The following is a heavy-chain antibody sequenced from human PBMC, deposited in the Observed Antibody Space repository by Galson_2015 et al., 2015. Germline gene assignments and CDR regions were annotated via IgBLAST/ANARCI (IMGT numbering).Heavy chain of an antibody. J-gene: IGHJ4*02. CDR3: AKDREVFSDYANYFDY. V-gene: IGHV3-30*18. Sequence: SLRLSCAASGFTFSSYGMHWVRQAPGEGLEWVAVISYDGSNKYYADSVKGRFTISRDNSKNTLYLQMNSLRAEDTAVYYCAKDREVFSDYANYFDYWGQGTLVTVSS. CDR2: ISYDGSNK. D-gene: IGHD5-12*01. CDR1: GFTFSSYG.